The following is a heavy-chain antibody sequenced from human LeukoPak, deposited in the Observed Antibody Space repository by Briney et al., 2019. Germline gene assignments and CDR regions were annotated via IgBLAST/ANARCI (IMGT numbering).Heavy chain of an antibody. CDR2: IIPIFGTA. CDR3: ARGEGPTYGSGSYYKYNWFDP. CDR1: GGTFSSYA. V-gene: IGHV1-69*13. J-gene: IGHJ5*02. Sequence: SVKVSCKASGGTFSSYAISWVRQAPGQGLEWMGGIIPIFGTANYAQKFQGRVTITADESTSTAYMELSSLRSEDTAVYYCARGEGPTYGSGSYYKYNWFDPWGQGTLVTVPS. D-gene: IGHD3-10*01.